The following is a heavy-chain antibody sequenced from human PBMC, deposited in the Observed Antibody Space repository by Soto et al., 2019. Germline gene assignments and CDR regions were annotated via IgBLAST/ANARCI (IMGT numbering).Heavy chain of an antibody. V-gene: IGHV1-8*03. J-gene: IGHJ4*02. CDR3: ATGKYSYDTIDYPTLHY. D-gene: IGHD3-22*01. CDR2: MNPKSGDT. Sequence: QVQLVQSGAEVKKPGASVKVSCKTSGFTFSNFDINWVRLATGQGLEWMAWMNPKSGDTGYTQKFQGRITTTRDTSTRTAYMELSSLRAADTAVYYCATGKYSYDTIDYPTLHYWGQGTPVTVSS. CDR1: GFTFSNFD.